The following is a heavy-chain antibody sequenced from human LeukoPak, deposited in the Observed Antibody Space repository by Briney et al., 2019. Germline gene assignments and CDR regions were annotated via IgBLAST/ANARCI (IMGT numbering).Heavy chain of an antibody. J-gene: IGHJ4*02. Sequence: GGSLRLSCAVSGFSFSTYWMGWVRQAPGKGQEWVANIKQDGSEEYYVDSVKGRFTISRDNAKNSLYLQMSSLRAEDTAVYYCARDRSPGSYWGQVTLVTVSS. D-gene: IGHD3-10*01. V-gene: IGHV3-7*03. CDR2: IKQDGSEE. CDR1: GFSFSTYW. CDR3: ARDRSPGSY.